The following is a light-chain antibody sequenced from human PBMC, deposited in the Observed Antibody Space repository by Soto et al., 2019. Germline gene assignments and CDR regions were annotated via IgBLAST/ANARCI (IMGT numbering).Light chain of an antibody. Sequence: PGETATLSCRASQTISSNYLAWYQQKTGQAPSLLIYGASSRATGIPDRFSGSGSGTDFTLTISRLEPEDFAVYHCQPYGISLPLTFGGGTKVEIK. CDR1: QTISSNY. J-gene: IGKJ4*01. V-gene: IGKV3-20*01. CDR3: QPYGISLPLT. CDR2: GAS.